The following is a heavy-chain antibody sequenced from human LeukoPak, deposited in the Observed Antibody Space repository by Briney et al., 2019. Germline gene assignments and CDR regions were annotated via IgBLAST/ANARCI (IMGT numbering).Heavy chain of an antibody. CDR2: FDPEDGET. J-gene: IGHJ6*02. Sequence: GASVKVSCKVSGYTLTELSMHWVRQAPGKGLEWMGGFDPEDGETIYAQKFQGRVTMTEDTSTDTAYMELSSLRSEDTAVYYCATPTCGGDCRAGYYYYYGMDVWAKGPRSPSP. CDR3: ATPTCGGDCRAGYYYYYGMDV. CDR1: GYTLTELS. V-gene: IGHV1-24*01. D-gene: IGHD2-21*02.